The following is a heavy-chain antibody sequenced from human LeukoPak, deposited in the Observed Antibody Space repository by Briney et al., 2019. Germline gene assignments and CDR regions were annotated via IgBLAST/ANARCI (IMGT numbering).Heavy chain of an antibody. Sequence: GGSLRLSCAASGFTFSNAWMSWVRQAPGKGLEWVGRIKSKTDGGTTDYAAPVKGRFTISRDDSKNTLYLQMNSLRAEDTAVYYCAKCNDYGGTSPDYWGQGTLVTVSS. D-gene: IGHD4-23*01. CDR1: GFTFSNAW. J-gene: IGHJ4*02. CDR2: IKSKTDGGTT. CDR3: AKCNDYGGTSPDY. V-gene: IGHV3-15*01.